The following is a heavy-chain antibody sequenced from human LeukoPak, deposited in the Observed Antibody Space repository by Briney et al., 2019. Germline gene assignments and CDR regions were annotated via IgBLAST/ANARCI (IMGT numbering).Heavy chain of an antibody. V-gene: IGHV1-2*06. CDR2: INPKNGDT. CDR1: GYTFTGHY. CDR3: ARGAGTVPTPDYYDYGMDV. J-gene: IGHJ6*02. Sequence: ASVKVSCTASGYTFTGHYIYWVRQAPGQGLEWMGRINPKNGDTNFAQKSQGRVTMTRDTSISIAYMELSRLRSDDTAVYYCARGAGTVPTPDYYDYGMDVWGQGTTVTVSS. D-gene: IGHD4-17*01.